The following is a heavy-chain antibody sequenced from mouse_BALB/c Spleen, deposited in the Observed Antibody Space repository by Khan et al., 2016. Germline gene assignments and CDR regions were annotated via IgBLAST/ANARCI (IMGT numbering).Heavy chain of an antibody. CDR2: IDPYSGTT. V-gene: IGHV1-31*01. D-gene: IGHD1-1*01. CDR3: ARSGNYYGSSPFDY. CDR1: GYSFTGYY. Sequence: VQLQQPGPELVKPGASVKISCKASGYSFTGYYIYWVKQSHVESLEWIGRIDPYSGTTTYNQSFRDKATLTVDKSSSIAYMEFHSLTSEDSAVYYCARSGNYYGSSPFDYWGQGTTLTVSS. J-gene: IGHJ2*01.